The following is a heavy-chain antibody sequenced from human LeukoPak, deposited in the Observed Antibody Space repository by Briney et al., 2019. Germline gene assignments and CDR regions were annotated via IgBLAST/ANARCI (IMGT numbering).Heavy chain of an antibody. D-gene: IGHD3-22*01. CDR3: AREYYYDSSGSPGVDC. CDR2: IYTSGST. Sequence: SETLSLTCTVSGGSISSGSYYWSWIRQPAGKGLEWIGRIYTSGSTNYNPSLKSRVTISVDTSKNQFSLKLSSVTAADTAVYYCAREYYYDSSGSPGVDCWGQGTLVTVSS. CDR1: GGSISSGSYY. J-gene: IGHJ4*02. V-gene: IGHV4-61*02.